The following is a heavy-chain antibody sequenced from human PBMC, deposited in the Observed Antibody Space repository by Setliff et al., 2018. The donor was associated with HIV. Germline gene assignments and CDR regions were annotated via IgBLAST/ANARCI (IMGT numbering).Heavy chain of an antibody. Sequence: PSETLSLTCTVSGGSISSGTYYWGWIRQPPGKGLEWIGSFYYSGTTYYNPSLKSRLTISVDTSKNQFSLKLSSLTAADTAVHYCARHWGRGWDMAMDVWGKGTPVTVSS. J-gene: IGHJ6*04. CDR1: GGSISSGTYY. V-gene: IGHV4-39*01. CDR3: ARHWGRGWDMAMDV. D-gene: IGHD6-19*01. CDR2: FYYSGTT.